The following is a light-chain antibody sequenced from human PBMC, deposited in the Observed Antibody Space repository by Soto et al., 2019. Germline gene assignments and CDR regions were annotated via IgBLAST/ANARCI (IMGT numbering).Light chain of an antibody. CDR1: QSVRSTY. J-gene: IGKJ3*01. CDR2: GAS. V-gene: IGKV3-20*01. Sequence: DIVLTQSPGTLSLSPGERATLSCRASQSVRSTYLAWYQQKPGQAPRLLIYGASSRATGIPDRFSGGGSGTDFTLTISRLEPEDFAVYYCQQFGSSPFTFGPGTTVDIK. CDR3: QQFGSSPFT.